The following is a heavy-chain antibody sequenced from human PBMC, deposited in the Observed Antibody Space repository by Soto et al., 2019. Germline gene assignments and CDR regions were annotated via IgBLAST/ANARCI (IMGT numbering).Heavy chain of an antibody. Sequence: SETLSLTCAVYGGSFSGYYWSWIRQPPGKGLEWIGEINHSGSTNYNPSLKSRVTISVDTSKNQFSLKLSSVTAADTAVYYCARDREAHPEEYSGYDKLRYYFDYWGQGTLVTVSS. CDR2: INHSGST. V-gene: IGHV4-34*01. CDR1: GGSFSGYY. CDR3: ARDREAHPEEYSGYDKLRYYFDY. J-gene: IGHJ4*02. D-gene: IGHD5-12*01.